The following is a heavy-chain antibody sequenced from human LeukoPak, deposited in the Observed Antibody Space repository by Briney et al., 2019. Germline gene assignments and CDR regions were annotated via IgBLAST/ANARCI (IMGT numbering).Heavy chain of an antibody. CDR3: AKDCGGDCYSSYYYYYGVDV. J-gene: IGHJ6*02. Sequence: GGSLRLSCAASGFTFSSYAMSWVRQAPGKGLEWVSAISGSGGSTYYADSVKGRFTISRDNSKNTLYLQMNSLRAEDTAVYYCAKDCGGDCYSSYYYYYGVDVWGQGTTVTVSS. CDR2: ISGSGGST. D-gene: IGHD2-21*02. V-gene: IGHV3-23*01. CDR1: GFTFSSYA.